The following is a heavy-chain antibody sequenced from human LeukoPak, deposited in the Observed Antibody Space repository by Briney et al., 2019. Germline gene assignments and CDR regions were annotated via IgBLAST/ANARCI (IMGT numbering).Heavy chain of an antibody. J-gene: IGHJ4*02. D-gene: IGHD3-3*01. Sequence: GGSLRLSCVASGFPFSSYWMTWVRQAPGKGLEWVAIISNDGSRKYYAHSVEGRFTISRDNSKNTLYLQMDSLRAEDTAVYYCARDRAWNYFDYWGQGTLVTVSS. CDR2: ISNDGSRK. CDR3: ARDRAWNYFDY. V-gene: IGHV3-30*03. CDR1: GFPFSSYW.